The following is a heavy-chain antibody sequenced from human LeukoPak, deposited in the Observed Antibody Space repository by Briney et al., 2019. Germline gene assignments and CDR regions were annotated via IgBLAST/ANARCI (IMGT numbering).Heavy chain of an antibody. CDR1: GFTFSSYA. J-gene: IGHJ4*02. CDR3: AKVKMSSLIYYYFDY. Sequence: GGSPRLSCAASGFTFSSYAMSWVRQAPGRGLEWVSVISDSGDSTDYADSVKGRFAISRDNSKRTVFLQMNNLRAEDTAVYYCAKVKMSSLIYYYFDYWGQGTQVTVSS. V-gene: IGHV3-23*01. D-gene: IGHD2-8*01. CDR2: ISDSGDST.